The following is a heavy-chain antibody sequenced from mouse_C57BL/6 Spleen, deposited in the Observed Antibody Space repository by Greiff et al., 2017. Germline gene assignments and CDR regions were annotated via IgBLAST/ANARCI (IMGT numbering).Heavy chain of an antibody. J-gene: IGHJ4*01. Sequence: EVMLVESGGGLVKPGGSLKLSCAASGFTFSDYGMHWVRQAPEKGLEWVAYISSGSSTIYYADTVKGRFTISRDNAKHTLFLQMTSLRSEDTAMYYCARRYMISYAMDYWGQGTSVTVSS. D-gene: IGHD2-4*01. CDR3: ARRYMISYAMDY. CDR1: GFTFSDYG. CDR2: ISSGSSTI. V-gene: IGHV5-17*01.